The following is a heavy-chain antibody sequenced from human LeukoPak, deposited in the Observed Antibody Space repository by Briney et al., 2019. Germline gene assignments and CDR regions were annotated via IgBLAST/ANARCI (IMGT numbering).Heavy chain of an antibody. CDR1: GFTFSVYE. CDR2: ISSSGSTI. D-gene: IGHD3-9*01. V-gene: IGHV3-48*03. CDR3: ATAFSPLTGRYYFDY. Sequence: PGGSLRLSCAASGFTFSVYEMNWVRQAPGKGLECISYISSSGSTIYYADSVKGRFTISRDNAKNSLYLQMSSLRAEDTAVYYCATAFSPLTGRYYFDYWGQGTLVTVSS. J-gene: IGHJ4*01.